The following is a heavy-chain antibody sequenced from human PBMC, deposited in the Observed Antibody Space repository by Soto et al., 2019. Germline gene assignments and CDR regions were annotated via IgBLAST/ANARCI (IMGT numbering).Heavy chain of an antibody. V-gene: IGHV3-23*01. D-gene: IGHD3-22*01. J-gene: IGHJ4*02. CDR2: ISGSGGST. CDR1: GFTFSSYA. Sequence: LRLSCAASGFTFSSYAMSWVRQAPGKGLEWVSAISGSGGSTYYADSVKGRFTISRDNSKNTLYLQMNSLRAEDTAVYYCAKTEYYYDSSGYQFDYWGQGTLVTVSS. CDR3: AKTEYYYDSSGYQFDY.